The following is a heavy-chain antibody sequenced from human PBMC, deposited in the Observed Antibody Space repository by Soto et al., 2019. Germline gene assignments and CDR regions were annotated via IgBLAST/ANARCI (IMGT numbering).Heavy chain of an antibody. V-gene: IGHV3-23*01. CDR2: VSGSVDST. CDR1: GFTFGSYA. J-gene: IGHJ4*02. D-gene: IGHD3-3*01. Sequence: GGSLRLACVASGFTFGSYAMSWVRQAPGKWLEWVAGVSGSVDSTYYADSVKGRLTISRDNYKNTVYLQISSLRAEDTATYYCAKVGDYDFWSGYPYFDYWGQGTLVTVSS. CDR3: AKVGDYDFWSGYPYFDY.